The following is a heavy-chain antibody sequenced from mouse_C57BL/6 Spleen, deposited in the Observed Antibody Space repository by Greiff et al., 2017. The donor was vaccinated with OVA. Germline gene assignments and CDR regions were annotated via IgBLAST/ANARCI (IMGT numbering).Heavy chain of an antibody. CDR2: ISSGSSTS. V-gene: IGHV5-17*01. Sequence: EVQLVESGRGLVKPGGSLKLSCAASGFTFTDYGMHWVRQAPEKGLEWVAYISSGSSTSYYADTVKGRCTISRDNAENTLFLQMTSLRSEDTAVYYCARRDLRGALAYWGQGTLVTVSS. CDR3: ARRDLRGALAY. D-gene: IGHD3-2*02. J-gene: IGHJ4*01. CDR1: GFTFTDYG.